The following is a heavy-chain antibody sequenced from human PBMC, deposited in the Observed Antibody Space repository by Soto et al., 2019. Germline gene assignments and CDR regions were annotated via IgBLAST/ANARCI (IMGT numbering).Heavy chain of an antibody. D-gene: IGHD6-13*01. CDR3: ARRGPGTYFDY. Sequence: EVQLLDSGGGLVQPGGSLGHSCAASGFTFSSYVMNWVRQAPGKGLEWVSVISGSGDSTYYADSVKGRFTISRDNSKNTLYLQMNSLRTEDTAVYYCARRGPGTYFDYWGQGTLVTVSS. CDR2: ISGSGDST. V-gene: IGHV3-23*01. J-gene: IGHJ4*02. CDR1: GFTFSSYV.